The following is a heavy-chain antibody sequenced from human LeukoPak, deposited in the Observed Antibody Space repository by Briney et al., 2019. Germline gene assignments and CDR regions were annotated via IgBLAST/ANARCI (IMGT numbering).Heavy chain of an antibody. CDR3: AKNMVRVPLGFDP. CDR2: INPNSGGT. D-gene: IGHD3-10*01. Sequence: ASVKVSCKASGYTFTGYYMHWVRQAPGQGLEWMGWINPNSGGTNYAQKFQGRVTMTRDTSISTAYMELSRLRSDDTAVYYCAKNMVRVPLGFDPWGQGTLVTVSS. J-gene: IGHJ5*02. V-gene: IGHV1-2*02. CDR1: GYTFTGYY.